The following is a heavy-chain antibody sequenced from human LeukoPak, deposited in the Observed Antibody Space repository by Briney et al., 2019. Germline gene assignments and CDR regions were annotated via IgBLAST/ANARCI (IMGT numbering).Heavy chain of an antibody. CDR2: IIPILGIA. D-gene: IGHD3-22*01. Sequence: SVKVSCKASGGTFSSYAISWVRQAPGQGLEWMGRIIPILGIANYAQKFQGRVTITADKSTSTAYMELSSLRAEDTAVYYCARSWGPDYYDSSGYYDYWGQGTLVTVSS. CDR1: GGTFSSYA. V-gene: IGHV1-69*04. CDR3: ARSWGPDYYDSSGYYDY. J-gene: IGHJ4*02.